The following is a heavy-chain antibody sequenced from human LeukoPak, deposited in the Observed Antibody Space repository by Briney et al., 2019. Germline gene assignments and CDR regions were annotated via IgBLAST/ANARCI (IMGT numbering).Heavy chain of an antibody. V-gene: IGHV3-66*01. CDR2: IYSGGST. CDR1: GFTVSSNY. CDR3: ARAAGTTGVATPRDPFDY. D-gene: IGHD1-7*01. J-gene: IGHJ4*02. Sequence: PGGSLRLSCAASGFTVSSNYMSWVRQAPGKGLEWVSVIYSGGSTYYADSVKGRFTISRDNSKNTLYLQMNSLRAEDTAVYYCARAAGTTGVATPRDPFDYWGQGTLVTVSS.